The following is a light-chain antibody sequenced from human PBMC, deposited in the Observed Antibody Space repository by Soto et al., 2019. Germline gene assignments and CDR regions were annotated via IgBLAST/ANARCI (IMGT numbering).Light chain of an antibody. V-gene: IGKV3-15*01. J-gene: IGKJ4*01. CDR1: QSFSSN. CDR2: GKS. Sequence: ELVMTQSPATLSVSPGERATLSCRASQSFSSNVAWYQQKPGQAPRLLIYGKSTRVTGIPARFSGSGSGTELTLTVSSLQSEEFAVYYCQQYYNWPFIFGGVTKVEIK. CDR3: QQYYNWPFI.